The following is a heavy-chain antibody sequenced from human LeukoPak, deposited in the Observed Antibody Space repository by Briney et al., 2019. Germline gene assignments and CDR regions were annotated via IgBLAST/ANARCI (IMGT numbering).Heavy chain of an antibody. D-gene: IGHD3-10*02. Sequence: GGSLRLSCAASGFTFSSYAMSWVRQAPGKGLEWVSAISGSGGSTYYADSVKGRFTISRDNSKNTLYLQMNSLRAEDTAVYYCAKDWDPYYYVSLTDYWGQGTLVTVSS. CDR1: GFTFSSYA. J-gene: IGHJ4*02. CDR2: ISGSGGST. CDR3: AKDWDPYYYVSLTDY. V-gene: IGHV3-23*01.